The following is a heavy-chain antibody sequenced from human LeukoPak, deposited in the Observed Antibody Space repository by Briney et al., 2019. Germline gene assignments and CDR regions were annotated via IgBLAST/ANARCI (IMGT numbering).Heavy chain of an antibody. CDR1: GFTFSSYD. CDR3: ARDRNGAGLDY. Sequence: GGSLRLSCAASGFTFSSYDMHWVRQATGKGLEWVSAIFTAGDPYYPGPAKGRFTISTENAKNSFYLQMNSLRAGDTAVYYCARDRNGAGLDYWGQGTLVTVSS. D-gene: IGHD6-19*01. V-gene: IGHV3-13*05. J-gene: IGHJ4*02. CDR2: IFTAGDP.